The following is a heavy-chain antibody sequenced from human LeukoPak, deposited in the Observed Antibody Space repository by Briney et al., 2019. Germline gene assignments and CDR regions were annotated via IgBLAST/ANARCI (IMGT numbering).Heavy chain of an antibody. J-gene: IGHJ4*02. CDR1: GGSISSGGYS. Sequence: SQTLSLTCAVSGGSISSGGYSWSWIRQPPGKGLEWIGYIYHSGSTYYNPSLKSRVPISVDRSKNQSSLKLSSVTAADTAVYYCARSRAVYSYADYWGQGTLVTVSS. V-gene: IGHV4-30-2*01. CDR2: IYHSGST. D-gene: IGHD5-18*01. CDR3: ARSRAVYSYADY.